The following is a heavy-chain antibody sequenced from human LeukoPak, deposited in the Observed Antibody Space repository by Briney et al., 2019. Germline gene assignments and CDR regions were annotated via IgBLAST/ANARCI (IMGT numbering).Heavy chain of an antibody. V-gene: IGHV4-61*02. CDR3: ARGRAASL. D-gene: IGHD6-25*01. J-gene: IGHJ3*01. CDR1: GGSISSGSYY. CDR2: IYTSGST. Sequence: SETLSLTCTVSGGSISSGSYYWSWIRQPAGKGLEWIGRIYTSGSTNYNPSLKSRVTISVDTSKNQFSLKLSSVTAADTAVYYCARGRAASLWGQGTMVTVSS.